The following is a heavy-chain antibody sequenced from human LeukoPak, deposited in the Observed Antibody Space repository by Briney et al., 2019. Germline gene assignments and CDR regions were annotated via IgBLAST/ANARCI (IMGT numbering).Heavy chain of an antibody. V-gene: IGHV3-48*02. CDR3: AREGSGGPYGDYAFDY. J-gene: IGHJ4*02. D-gene: IGHD4-17*01. Sequence: GGSLRLSCAASGFTFSSYSMNWVLQAPGKGLEWVSYISSSSSTIYYADSVKGRFTISRDNAKNSLYLQMNSLRDEDTAVYYCAREGSGGPYGDYAFDYWGQGTLVTVSS. CDR1: GFTFSSYS. CDR2: ISSSSSTI.